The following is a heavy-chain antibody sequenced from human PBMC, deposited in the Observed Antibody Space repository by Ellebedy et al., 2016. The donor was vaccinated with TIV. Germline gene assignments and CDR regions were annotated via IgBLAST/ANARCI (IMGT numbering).Heavy chain of an antibody. CDR1: GGSISSSSYY. Sequence: SETLSLTCTVSGGSISSSSYYWSWIRQPPGKGLEWIGEINHSGSTNYNPSLKSRVTVSVDTSKNQFSLKLSSVTAADTAVYYCARGRDIVATDWGQGTLVTVSS. J-gene: IGHJ4*02. CDR3: ARGRDIVATD. CDR2: INHSGST. V-gene: IGHV4-39*07. D-gene: IGHD5-12*01.